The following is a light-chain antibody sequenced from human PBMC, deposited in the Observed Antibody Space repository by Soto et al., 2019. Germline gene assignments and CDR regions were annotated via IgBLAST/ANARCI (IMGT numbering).Light chain of an antibody. Sequence: VLTQAPDTLSVSPGERATLSCRASQAINNNVAWYQLKDGQVPRLLIYGASTRAADVPARFSGGGSGTEFTLTISSLQSEDFAEYHFQQYNNLPQTLGQGTQVEIK. CDR2: GAS. J-gene: IGKJ1*01. V-gene: IGKV3-15*01. CDR3: QQYNNLPQT. CDR1: QAINNN.